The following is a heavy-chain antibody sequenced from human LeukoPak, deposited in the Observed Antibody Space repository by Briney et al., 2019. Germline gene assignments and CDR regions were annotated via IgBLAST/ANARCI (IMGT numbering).Heavy chain of an antibody. CDR2: IGISSGNT. D-gene: IGHD5-24*01. CDR1: GFTFSDYS. Sequence: GGSLRLSCAASGFTFSDYSMNWVRQAPGKGLEWISYIGISSGNTKYADSVKGRFTISGDKAKNSLYLQMNSLRVEDTAVYYCARDYKYAYDNWGQGTLVTVSS. J-gene: IGHJ4*02. V-gene: IGHV3-48*01. CDR3: ARDYKYAYDN.